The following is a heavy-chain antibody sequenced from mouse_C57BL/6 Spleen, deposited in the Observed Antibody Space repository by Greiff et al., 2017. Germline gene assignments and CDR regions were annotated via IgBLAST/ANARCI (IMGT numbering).Heavy chain of an antibody. Sequence: VQVVESGPGLVQPSQSLSITCTVSGFSLTNYGVHWVRQSPGKGLEWLGVIWRGGSTAYNAAFMSRLSITKDNSKSQVFFKMNSLQADDTAIYYCTSELGGFAYWGQGPLVTVST. J-gene: IGHJ3*01. CDR3: TSELGGFAY. V-gene: IGHV2-5*01. CDR2: IWRGGST. CDR1: GFSLTNYG. D-gene: IGHD4-1*01.